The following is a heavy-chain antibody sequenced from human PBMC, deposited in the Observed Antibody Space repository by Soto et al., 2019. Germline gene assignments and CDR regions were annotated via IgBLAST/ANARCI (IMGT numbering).Heavy chain of an antibody. V-gene: IGHV3-15*07. Sequence: GGSLRLSCAASGFTFNNAWMNWVRQAPGKGLEWVGRIKSKTDGGTTDYAAPVKGRFTISRDDSKNTLYLQMNSLKSEDTAVYYCTPSGYYDAEYFQHWGQGTLVTVSS. CDR1: GFTFNNAW. D-gene: IGHD3-22*01. J-gene: IGHJ1*01. CDR3: TPSGYYDAEYFQH. CDR2: IKSKTDGGTT.